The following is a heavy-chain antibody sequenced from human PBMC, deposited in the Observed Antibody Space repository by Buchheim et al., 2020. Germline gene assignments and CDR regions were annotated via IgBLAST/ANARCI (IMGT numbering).Heavy chain of an antibody. V-gene: IGHV3-30*04. Sequence: QVQLVESGGGVVQPGRSLRLSCAASGFTFSSYHMHWFRQAPGKGLEWVAVISYDGSDKYYADSVKGRFTISRDNSKDTVYLQMNSLRAEDTAMYYCASRQYFGYWGPGTL. CDR1: GFTFSSYH. CDR3: ASRQYFGY. CDR2: ISYDGSDK. J-gene: IGHJ4*02.